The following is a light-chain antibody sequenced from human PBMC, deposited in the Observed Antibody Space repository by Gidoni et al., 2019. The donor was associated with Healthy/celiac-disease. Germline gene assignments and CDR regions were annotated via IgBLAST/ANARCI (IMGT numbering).Light chain of an antibody. CDR2: AAS. J-gene: IGKJ5*01. Sequence: DIQMTQSPSSLSASVGDRVTITCRASQGISNYLAWYQQKPGKVPKLLIYAASTLQSGVPSRFSGSGSGTDFTLTISSLQPEDVATYYCQKYNSAPPITFXQXTRLXIK. CDR1: QGISNY. V-gene: IGKV1-27*01. CDR3: QKYNSAPPIT.